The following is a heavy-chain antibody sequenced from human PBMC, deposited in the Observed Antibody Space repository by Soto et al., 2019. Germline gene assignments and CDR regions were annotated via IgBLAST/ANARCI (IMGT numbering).Heavy chain of an antibody. CDR2: IYYSGST. CDR3: ARDPSGGTLRFDP. D-gene: IGHD2-15*01. V-gene: IGHV4-59*01. CDR1: GGSISSYY. Sequence: SETLSLTCTVSGGSISSYYWSWIRQPPGKGLEWIGYIYYSGSTNYNPSLKSRVTISVDTSKNQFSLKLSSVTAADTAVYYCARDPSGGTLRFDPWGQGTLVTVSS. J-gene: IGHJ5*02.